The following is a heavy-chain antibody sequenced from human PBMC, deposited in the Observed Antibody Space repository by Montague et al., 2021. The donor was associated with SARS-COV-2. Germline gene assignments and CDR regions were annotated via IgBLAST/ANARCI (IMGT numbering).Heavy chain of an antibody. CDR2: ISSSGYT. Sequence: SETLSLTCTVSGGSIRSSSFYWGWIRQPPGKGLEWIESISSSGYTYYNPSLKSRVTIFVDTSKNQFSLKLSSVTAADTAVYYCARDYDDYLDFWGQGNLVTVSS. J-gene: IGHJ4*02. V-gene: IGHV4-39*01. CDR1: GGSIRSSSFY. CDR3: ARDYDDYLDF. D-gene: IGHD4-17*01.